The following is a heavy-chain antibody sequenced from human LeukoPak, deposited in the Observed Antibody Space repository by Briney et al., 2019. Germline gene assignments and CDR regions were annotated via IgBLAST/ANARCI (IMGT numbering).Heavy chain of an antibody. CDR1: GFTFSSYA. J-gene: IGHJ4*02. Sequence: GGSLRLSCAASGFTFSSYAMSWVRQAPGKGLEWVSAISGSGGSTYYADSVKGRFTISRDNSKNTLCLQMNSLRAEDTAVYYCAKSGSGSSNAPYYFDYWGQGTLVTVSS. V-gene: IGHV3-23*01. CDR3: AKSGSGSSNAPYYFDY. CDR2: ISGSGGST. D-gene: IGHD3-10*01.